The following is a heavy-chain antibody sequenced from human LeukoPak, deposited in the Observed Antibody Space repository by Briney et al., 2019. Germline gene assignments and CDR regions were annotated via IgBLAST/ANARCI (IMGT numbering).Heavy chain of an antibody. D-gene: IGHD1-14*01. CDR1: RFTFSSYW. V-gene: IGHV3-74*01. J-gene: IGHJ6*02. CDR2: INSDGGST. CDR3: ATGQGHGMDV. Sequence: PGGSLRLSCAASRFTFSSYWMHWVGQARGKGLVWVSRINSDGGSTSYADSVKGRFTISRDNAKNTLYLQMNSLRAEDTAVYYCATGQGHGMDVWGQGTTVTVSS.